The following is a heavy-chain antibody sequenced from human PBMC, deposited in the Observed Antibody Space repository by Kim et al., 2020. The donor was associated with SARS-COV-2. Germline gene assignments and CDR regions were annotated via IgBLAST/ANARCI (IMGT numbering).Heavy chain of an antibody. Sequence: GGSLRLSCAASGVTFSSYAMHWVRQAPGKGLEWVAVISYVGSNKYYADSVKGRFTIYRDNSKNTLYLQMNSLRAEDTAGYYCARGSLLWFGELFDYWGEG. J-gene: IGHJ4*02. CDR3: ARGSLLWFGELFDY. CDR1: GVTFSSYA. V-gene: IGHV3-30*04. CDR2: ISYVGSNK. D-gene: IGHD3-10*01.